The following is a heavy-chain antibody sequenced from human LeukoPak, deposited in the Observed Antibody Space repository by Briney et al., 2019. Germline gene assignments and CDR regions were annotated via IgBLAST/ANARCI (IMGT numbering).Heavy chain of an antibody. J-gene: IGHJ5*02. CDR3: ARARGYCSGGSCRNWFDP. CDR1: GGSISSSSYY. D-gene: IGHD2-15*01. V-gene: IGHV4-39*07. Sequence: SETLSLTCTVSGGSISSSSYYWGWIRQPPGKGLEWIGSIYYSGSTYYNPSLKSRVTISVDTSKNQFSLKLSSVTAADTAVYYCARARGYCSGGSCRNWFDPWGQGTLVTVSS. CDR2: IYYSGST.